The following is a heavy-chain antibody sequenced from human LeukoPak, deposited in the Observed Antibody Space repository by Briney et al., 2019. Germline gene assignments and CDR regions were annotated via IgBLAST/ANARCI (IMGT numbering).Heavy chain of an antibody. D-gene: IGHD1/OR15-1a*01. CDR1: GFTFSSYG. V-gene: IGHV3-30*02. CDR3: AKDRFLMNNYMDV. CDR2: IRYDGSNK. Sequence: GGSLRLSCAASGFTFSSYGMHWVRQAPGKGLEWVAFIRYDGSNKYYADSVKGRFTISRDNSKNTLYLQMNSLRAEDTAVYYCAKDRFLMNNYMDVWGKGTTVTASS. J-gene: IGHJ6*03.